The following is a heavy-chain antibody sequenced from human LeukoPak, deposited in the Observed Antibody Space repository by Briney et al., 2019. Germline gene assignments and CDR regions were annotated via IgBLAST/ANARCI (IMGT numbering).Heavy chain of an antibody. V-gene: IGHV1-2*02. CDR2: INPNSGGT. D-gene: IGHD2-2*01. J-gene: IGHJ5*02. Sequence: GASVKVACKASGYTFTSFYMHWVRQAPGQGLEWMGWINPNSGGTNYAQKFQGRVTMTTDTSTSTAYMELRSLRSDDTAVYYCARALTLYCSSTSCYAVDWFDPWGQGTLVTVSS. CDR3: ARALTLYCSSTSCYAVDWFDP. CDR1: GYTFTSFY.